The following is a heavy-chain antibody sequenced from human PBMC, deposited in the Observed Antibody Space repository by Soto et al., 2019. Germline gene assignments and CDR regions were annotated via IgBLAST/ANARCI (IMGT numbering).Heavy chain of an antibody. CDR1: GGSFSGYY. CDR2: INHSGST. J-gene: IGHJ4*02. V-gene: IGHV4-34*01. D-gene: IGHD2-2*02. Sequence: PSETLSLTCAVYGGSFSGYYWSWIRQPPGKGLEWIGEINHSGSTNYNPSLKSRVTISVDTSKNQFSLKLSSVTAADTAVYYCARTCSTSCYTGVDSWGQGTLVTVSS. CDR3: ARTCSTSCYTGVDS.